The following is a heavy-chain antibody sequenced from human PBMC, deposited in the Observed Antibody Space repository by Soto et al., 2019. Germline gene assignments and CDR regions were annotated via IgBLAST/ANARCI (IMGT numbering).Heavy chain of an antibody. J-gene: IGHJ6*02. D-gene: IGHD3-3*01. CDR2: INADNGKT. Sequence: ASVKVSCKASGYIFTNYAIHWVRQAPGQRLEWMGWINADNGKTKYSKNFQGRLTITTDTSTSTAYMDLGSLTSDDTAVYYCARVEEGLEGDVWGQGTSVTVSS. V-gene: IGHV1-3*01. CDR3: ARVEEGLEGDV. CDR1: GYIFTNYA.